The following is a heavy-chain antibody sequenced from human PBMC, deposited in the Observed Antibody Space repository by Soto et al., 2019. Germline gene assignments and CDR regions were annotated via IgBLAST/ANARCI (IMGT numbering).Heavy chain of an antibody. Sequence: QVQLVQSGAEVKKPGASVKVSCKASGYTFTSYGISWVRQAPGQGLEWMGWISAYNGNTNYAQKLQGRVTMTTDTSTGTAYMELRSLRSDDTAVYYCARDRPYCTTGVCYEDYYYGMDVWGQGTTVTVSS. CDR3: ARDRPYCTTGVCYEDYYYGMDV. D-gene: IGHD2-8*01. J-gene: IGHJ6*02. V-gene: IGHV1-18*01. CDR2: ISAYNGNT. CDR1: GYTFTSYG.